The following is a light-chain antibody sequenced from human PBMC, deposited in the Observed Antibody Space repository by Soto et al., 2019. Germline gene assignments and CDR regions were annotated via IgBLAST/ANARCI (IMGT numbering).Light chain of an antibody. J-gene: IGKJ2*01. CDR2: GAS. CDR1: QSVSDN. Sequence: EIVMTQSPATLSVSPGERVTLSCRASQSVSDNLAWYQQKPGQAPRLLIYGASTRATTTPARFSGSGSGTAFTLTISSLQSEDFAVYFWHQSNNWPYTFGQGTKLYIK. CDR3: HQSNNWPYT. V-gene: IGKV3-15*01.